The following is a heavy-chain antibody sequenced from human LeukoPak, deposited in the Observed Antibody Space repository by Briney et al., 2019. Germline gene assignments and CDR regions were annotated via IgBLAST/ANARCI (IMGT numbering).Heavy chain of an antibody. V-gene: IGHV3-21*01. CDR2: VISRSRYI. Sequence: GGSLRLSCAASGFTFSTNNINWVRQAPGKGLEWVSSVISRSRYIYYAESVKSRFTISRDNAKNSLYLQMNSLRAEDTAVYYCARLMWDGSGTYYSYAMDVWGQGTTVTVSS. CDR3: ARLMWDGSGTYYSYAMDV. J-gene: IGHJ6*02. CDR1: GFTFSTNN. D-gene: IGHD3-10*01.